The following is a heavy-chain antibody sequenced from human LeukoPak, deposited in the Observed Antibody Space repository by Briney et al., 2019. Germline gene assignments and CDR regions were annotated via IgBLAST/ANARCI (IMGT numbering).Heavy chain of an antibody. CDR3: ARAGRQLNFDY. CDR2: ISSSGSTI. CDR1: GCTFSDYY. D-gene: IGHD6-6*01. V-gene: IGHV3-11*01. J-gene: IGHJ4*02. Sequence: GGSLRLSCADSGCTFSDYYMSWIRQAPGKGLEWVSYISSSGSTIYYADSVKGRFTISRDNAKNSLYLQMNSLRAEDTAVYYCARAGRQLNFDYWGQGTLVTVSS.